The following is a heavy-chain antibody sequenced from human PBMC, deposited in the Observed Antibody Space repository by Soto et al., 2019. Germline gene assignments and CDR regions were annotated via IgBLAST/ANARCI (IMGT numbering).Heavy chain of an antibody. D-gene: IGHD3-16*01. J-gene: IGHJ4*02. CDR2: IWNDGSNK. CDR1: GFTFSVYG. V-gene: IGHV3-33*01. Sequence: QVQLVESGGGVVQPGRSLRLSCAASGFTFSVYGMHWVRQAPGKGLEWVAVIWNDGSNKYYGDSVKGRFTISRDNSKSRLFLHMNSLRADDTAVYYCARAVGPFDYWGQGTLVTVSS. CDR3: ARAVGPFDY.